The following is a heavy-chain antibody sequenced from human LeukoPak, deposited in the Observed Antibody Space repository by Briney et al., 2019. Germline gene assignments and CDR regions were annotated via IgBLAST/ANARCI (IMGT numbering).Heavy chain of an antibody. CDR1: GFTFDDYA. CDR3: ARRNRWGYYYYYYMDV. Sequence: GGSLRLSCEASGFTFDDYAMHWVRQAPGKGLEWVSGISWNGGSIDYADSVKGRFTISRDNDKNSLYLQMNSLRAEDTAVYYCARRNRWGYYYYYYMDVWGKGTTVTVSS. J-gene: IGHJ6*03. D-gene: IGHD4-23*01. CDR2: ISWNGGSI. V-gene: IGHV3-9*01.